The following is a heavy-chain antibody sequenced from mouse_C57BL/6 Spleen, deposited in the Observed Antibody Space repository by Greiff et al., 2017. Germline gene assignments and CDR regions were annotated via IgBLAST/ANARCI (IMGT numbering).Heavy chain of an antibody. V-gene: IGHV1-72*01. CDR3: SSTTADYFDY. CDR1: GYTFTSYW. CDR2: IDPNSGGT. J-gene: IGHJ2*01. D-gene: IGHD1-2*01. Sequence: VQLQQPGAELVKPGASVKLSCKASGYTFTSYWMHWVKQRPGRGLEWIGRIDPNSGGTKYNQKFKSKATLTVDKPASTAYMQLSRLTSEDSAVYYWSSTTADYFDYWGQGTTLTVSA.